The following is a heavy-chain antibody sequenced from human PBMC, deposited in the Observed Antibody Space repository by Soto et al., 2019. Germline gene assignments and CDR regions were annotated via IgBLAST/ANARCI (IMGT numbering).Heavy chain of an antibody. CDR1: GDSISSSLYH. J-gene: IGHJ6*03. V-gene: IGHV4-39*01. CDR2: IYYSGNT. Sequence: SETLSLTCPVSGDSISSSLYHWGWIRQPPGKGLEWIGTIYYSGNTYYNPSLKSRVTISVDTSKNQFALKVNSVIAADTAVYYCARHHTNLYYYYYMDVWGKGTTVTVSS. CDR3: ARHHTNLYYYYYMDV.